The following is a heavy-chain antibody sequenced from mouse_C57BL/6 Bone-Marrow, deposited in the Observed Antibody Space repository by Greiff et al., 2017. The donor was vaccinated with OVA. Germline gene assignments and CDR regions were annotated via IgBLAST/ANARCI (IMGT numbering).Heavy chain of an antibody. J-gene: IGHJ3*01. CDR2: IDPENGDT. CDR1: GFNIKDDY. Sequence: EVQLQQSGAELVRPGASVKLSCTASGFNIKDDYMHWVKQRPEQGLEWIGWIDPENGDTEYASKFQGKATITADTSSNTAYLQLSSLTSKDTAVYYCTTGGYYSNRAWFAYWGQGTLVTVSA. D-gene: IGHD2-5*01. V-gene: IGHV14-4*01. CDR3: TTGGYYSNRAWFAY.